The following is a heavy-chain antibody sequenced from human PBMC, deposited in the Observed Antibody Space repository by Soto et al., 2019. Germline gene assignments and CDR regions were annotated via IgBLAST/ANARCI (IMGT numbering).Heavy chain of an antibody. J-gene: IGHJ4*02. CDR3: ARHVDCYGIWAANSSDSFDY. CDR2: IKHDGGEK. V-gene: IGHV3-7*01. CDR1: GFTFSYFC. Sequence: TGGSLRLSCAASGFTFSYFCMSWVRQAPGKGLEWVANIKHDGGEKFYADSVKGRFTISRDNTKNTLYLQMRGLRAEDTAVYYCARHVDCYGIWAANSSDSFDYWGQGTLVTVSS. D-gene: IGHD3-9*01.